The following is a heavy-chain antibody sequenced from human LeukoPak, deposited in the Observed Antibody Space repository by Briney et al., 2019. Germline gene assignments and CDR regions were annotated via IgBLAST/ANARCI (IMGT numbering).Heavy chain of an antibody. V-gene: IGHV3-9*01. J-gene: IGHJ6*02. CDR2: ISWNSGSI. CDR3: AGGYYYYYGMDV. Sequence: PGRSLRLSCAASGFTFDDYAMHWVRQAPGKGLEWVSGISWNSGSIGYADSVKGRFTISRDNAKNSLYLQMNSLRAEDTALYYCAGGYYYYYGMDVWGQGTTVTVSS. D-gene: IGHD5-12*01. CDR1: GFTFDDYA.